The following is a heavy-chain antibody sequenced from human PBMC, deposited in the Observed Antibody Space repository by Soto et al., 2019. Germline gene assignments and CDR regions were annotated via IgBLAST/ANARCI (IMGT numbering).Heavy chain of an antibody. D-gene: IGHD2-21*02. CDR1: GGSISGYY. CDR2: VYYSGGA. CDR3: TRDGDGRMTTNPYYYYGMDV. V-gene: IGHV4-59*01. J-gene: IGHJ6*02. Sequence: PSETLSLTCTVPGGSISGYYWSWIRQPPGKGLEWIGNVYYSGGAKYNPSVKRRVSTSVDTSKNQFSLNLSSVTAADTAVYYCTRDGDGRMTTNPYYYYGMDVWGPGITVTVSS.